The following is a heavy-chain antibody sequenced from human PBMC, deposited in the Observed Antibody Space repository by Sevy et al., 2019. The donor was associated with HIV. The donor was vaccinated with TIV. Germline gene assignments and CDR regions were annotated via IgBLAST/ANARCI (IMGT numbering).Heavy chain of an antibody. CDR2: ISSSSSTI. CDR1: GFTFSSYS. D-gene: IGHD1-20*01. J-gene: IGHJ4*02. Sequence: GGSLRLSCAASGFTFSSYSMNWVRQAPGKGLEWVSYISSSSSTIYYAYSVKGRFTISRDNAKNSLYLQMNSLREEDTAGYYGATGITGTAKEVRFDYWGQGTLVTVSS. CDR3: ATGITGTAKEVRFDY. V-gene: IGHV3-48*02.